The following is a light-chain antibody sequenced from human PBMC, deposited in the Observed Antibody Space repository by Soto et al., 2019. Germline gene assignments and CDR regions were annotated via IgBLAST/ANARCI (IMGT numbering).Light chain of an antibody. CDR3: QQRSNWPLT. CDR2: DAS. J-gene: IGKJ4*01. CDR1: QSVSSY. V-gene: IGKV3-11*01. Sequence: EIVLAQSPATLSLSPGERATLSCRASQSVSSYLAWYQQKPGQAPRLLIYDASNRATGIPARFSGSGSGTDFTLIISSLEPEDFAVYYCQQRSNWPLTFGGGTKVEIK.